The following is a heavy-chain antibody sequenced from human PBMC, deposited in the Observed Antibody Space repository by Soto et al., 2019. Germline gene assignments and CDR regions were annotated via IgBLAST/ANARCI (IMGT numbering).Heavy chain of an antibody. CDR1: GLTFGSRA. J-gene: IGHJ4*02. CDR2: ITDTGGDA. D-gene: IGHD3-10*01. V-gene: IGHV3-23*01. Sequence: QLGGSLRLSCVASGLTFGSRAMSWVRQAPGEGLQWVSTITDTGGDAKYADSVRGRFVISRDNSKKILYLQMTSLTAEDSAMYFCARGSTDSYPGSRIFDFWGRGTLVTVSS. CDR3: ARGSTDSYPGSRIFDF.